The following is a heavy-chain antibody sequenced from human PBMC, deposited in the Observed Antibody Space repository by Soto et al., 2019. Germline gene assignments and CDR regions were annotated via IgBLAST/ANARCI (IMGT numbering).Heavy chain of an antibody. V-gene: IGHV4-34*01. CDR1: GGSFSGYY. Sequence: SETLSLTCAVYGGSFSGYYWSWIRQPPGKGLEWIGEINHSGSTNYNPSLKSRVTISVDTSKNQFSLKLSSVTAADTAVYYCARTPLFGVVISLYFDYWGQGTLVTVSS. J-gene: IGHJ4*02. CDR3: ARTPLFGVVISLYFDY. D-gene: IGHD3-3*01. CDR2: INHSGST.